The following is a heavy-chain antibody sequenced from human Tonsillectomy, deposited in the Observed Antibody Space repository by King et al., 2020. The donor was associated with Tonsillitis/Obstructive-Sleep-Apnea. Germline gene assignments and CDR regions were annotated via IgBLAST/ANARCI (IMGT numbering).Heavy chain of an antibody. V-gene: IGHV3-48*02. D-gene: IGHD2-15*01. J-gene: IGHJ4*02. Sequence: VQLVESGGGWVQPGGSLRLSCGASGFTFSTYSMNWVRQAPGKGLEWVSYISTSSSTIYYADSVKGRFTISRDNAKNSLYLQMNSLRDEDTAVYYCARGCGSPLDYWGQGTLVTVSS. CDR2: ISTSSSTI. CDR1: GFTFSTYS. CDR3: ARGCGSPLDY.